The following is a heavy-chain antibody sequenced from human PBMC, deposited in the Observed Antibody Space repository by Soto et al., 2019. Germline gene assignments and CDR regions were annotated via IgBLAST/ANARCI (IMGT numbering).Heavy chain of an antibody. CDR1: GYAFSQFY. CDR2: INPNSGRT. J-gene: IGHJ6*03. V-gene: IGHV1-2*04. Sequence: QVQLVQSGAEVKKPGASVKVSCKASGYAFSQFYIHWMRQAPGQGLEWMGWINPNSGRTKFAQNFQGWVTMTRDTSIKTVYMELSGLKSYATAVYYCARERGGTTATLDYYYFYMDVWGKGTTVTVSS. CDR3: ARERGGTTATLDYYYFYMDV. D-gene: IGHD4-17*01.